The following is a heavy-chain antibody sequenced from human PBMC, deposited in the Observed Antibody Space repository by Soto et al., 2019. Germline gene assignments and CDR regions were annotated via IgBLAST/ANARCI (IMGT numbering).Heavy chain of an antibody. Sequence: QALLEQSGPAVKKPGDSVRISCWLYDSVFVTSVITWLRQAPGQGLGWMGWISANDGGTLSAMKFTDRLVMSTDPMRNMDYLQIWDVTSAASAVYFCARGGGRHLRPLETWGHGTPVTVSS. CDR1: DSVFVTSV. J-gene: IGHJ4*01. D-gene: IGHD3-16*01. CDR2: ISANDGGT. V-gene: IGHV1-18*01. CDR3: ARGGGRHLRPLET.